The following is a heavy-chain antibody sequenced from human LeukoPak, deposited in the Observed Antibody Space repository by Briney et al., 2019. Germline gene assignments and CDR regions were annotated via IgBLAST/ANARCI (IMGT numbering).Heavy chain of an antibody. CDR1: GFTFSSYE. J-gene: IGHJ5*02. V-gene: IGHV3-48*03. D-gene: IGHD5-12*01. Sequence: GGSLRLSCAASGFTFSSYEMNWVRQAPGKGLEWVSYISSSSSTIYYADSVKGRFTISRDNAKNSLYLQMNSLRAEDTAVYYCATLPSGYDSWFDPWGQGTLVTVSS. CDR2: ISSSSSTI. CDR3: ATLPSGYDSWFDP.